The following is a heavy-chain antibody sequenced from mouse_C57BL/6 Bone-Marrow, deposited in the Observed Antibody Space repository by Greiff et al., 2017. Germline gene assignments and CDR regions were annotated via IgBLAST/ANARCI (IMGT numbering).Heavy chain of an antibody. CDR1: GYTFTDYY. CDR3: ARRTVVAHYYAMDY. V-gene: IGHV1-19*01. Sequence: VQLQQSGPVLVKPGASVKMSCKASGYTFTDYYMNWVKQSHGKSLEWIGVINPSNGGTSYNQKFKGKATLTVDKSSSTAYMELNSLTSEDSAVYYCARRTVVAHYYAMDYWGQGTSGTVSS. J-gene: IGHJ4*01. D-gene: IGHD1-1*01. CDR2: INPSNGGT.